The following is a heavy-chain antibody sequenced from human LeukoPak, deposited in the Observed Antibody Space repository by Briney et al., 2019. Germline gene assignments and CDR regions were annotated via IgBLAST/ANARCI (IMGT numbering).Heavy chain of an antibody. Sequence: GGSLRLSCAASGFTFSSYWMHWVRQAPGKGLVWVSRINSDGSSTSYADSVKGRFTISRDNAKNTLYLQMNSLRAEDTAVYYCAKLEGVGATYFDYWGQGTLVTVSS. CDR1: GFTFSSYW. D-gene: IGHD1-26*01. V-gene: IGHV3-74*01. CDR2: INSDGSST. J-gene: IGHJ4*02. CDR3: AKLEGVGATYFDY.